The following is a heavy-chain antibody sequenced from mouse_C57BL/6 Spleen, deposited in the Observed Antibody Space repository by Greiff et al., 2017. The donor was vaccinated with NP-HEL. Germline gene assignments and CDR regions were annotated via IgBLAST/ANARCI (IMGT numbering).Heavy chain of an antibody. CDR1: GYAFSSSW. D-gene: IGHD2-3*01. Sequence: QVQLKQSGPELVKPGASVKISCTASGYAFSSSWMNWVKQRPGKGLEWIGRIYPGDGDTNYNGKFKGKATLTADKSSSTAYMQLSSLTSEDSAVYFCAIIYDGYLAYWGQGTLVTVSA. CDR3: AIIYDGYLAY. CDR2: IYPGDGDT. J-gene: IGHJ3*01. V-gene: IGHV1-82*01.